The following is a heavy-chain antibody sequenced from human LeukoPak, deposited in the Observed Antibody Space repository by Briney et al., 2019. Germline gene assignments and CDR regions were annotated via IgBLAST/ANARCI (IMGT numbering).Heavy chain of an antibody. CDR1: GGSISSYY. D-gene: IGHD1-26*01. V-gene: IGHV4-59*08. J-gene: IGHJ3*02. CDR2: IYYSGST. Sequence: PSETLSLTCTVSGGSISSYYWSWIRQPPGKGLEWIGYIYYSGSTNYNPSLKSRVTISVDTSKNQFSLKLSSVTAADTAVYYCARLYSGSSRAFDIWGQGTMVTVSS. CDR3: ARLYSGSSRAFDI.